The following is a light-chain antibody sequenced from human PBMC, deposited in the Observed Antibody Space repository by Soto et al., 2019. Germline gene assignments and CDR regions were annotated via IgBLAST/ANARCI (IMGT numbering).Light chain of an antibody. V-gene: IGKV3-20*01. CDR1: QSVSNNY. CDR2: GAS. J-gene: IGKJ1*01. Sequence: EIVLTQSPGTLSLSPGERATLSCRASQSVSNNYLAWYQQKPGQAPRLLIYGASNRATGIPDRFSGSGSGTDFTLTISRLEPEDFAVYFCQQHRTFGQGTKVEVK. CDR3: QQHRT.